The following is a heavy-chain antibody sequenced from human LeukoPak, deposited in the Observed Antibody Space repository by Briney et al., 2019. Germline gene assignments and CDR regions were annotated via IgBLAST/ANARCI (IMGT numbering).Heavy chain of an antibody. CDR1: GGSICSGGYF. D-gene: IGHD3-22*01. V-gene: IGHV4-31*03. J-gene: IGHJ6*03. CDR3: ARATHYSASTGGPYMDV. CDR2: IYHAGST. Sequence: SETLSLTCTVSGGSICSGGYFWSWIRQHPGKGLEWIAHIYHAGSTHDNPSLRGRVAISLDTSANQFSLRLSSVTAADTAVYFCARATHYSASTGGPYMDVWGQGTTVTVSS.